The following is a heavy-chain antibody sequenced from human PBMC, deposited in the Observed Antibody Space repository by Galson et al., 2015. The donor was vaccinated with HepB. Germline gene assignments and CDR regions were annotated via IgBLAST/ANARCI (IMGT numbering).Heavy chain of an antibody. J-gene: IGHJ4*02. CDR2: INHRGTT. V-gene: IGHV4-34*01. Sequence: SETLSLTCAVYGGSFSGYFWNWVRQPPGRGLEWIGEINHRGTTKYNPSLKSRVTISLDASKNQFSLRLSSVTAADTAVYYCARHQEDVAVAARDYWGQGTLVAVSS. CDR3: ARHQEDVAVAARDY. CDR1: GGSFSGYF. D-gene: IGHD6-19*01.